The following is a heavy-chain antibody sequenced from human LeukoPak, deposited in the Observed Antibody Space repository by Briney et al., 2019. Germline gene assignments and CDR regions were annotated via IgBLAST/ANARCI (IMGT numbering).Heavy chain of an antibody. Sequence: PGGSLRLSCAASGLTFSSYWMTWVRQAPGKGLEWVATIKYDGSETYYVDSVRGRFSISRDNAKNSLYLQMNSLRAEDTAVYDCARDSPLSNYWGQGTLVTLSS. V-gene: IGHV3-7*04. CDR2: IKYDGSET. CDR3: ARDSPLSNY. CDR1: GLTFSSYW. J-gene: IGHJ4*02.